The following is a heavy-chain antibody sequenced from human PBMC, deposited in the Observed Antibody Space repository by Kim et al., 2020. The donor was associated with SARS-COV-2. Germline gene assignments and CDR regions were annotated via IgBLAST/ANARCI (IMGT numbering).Heavy chain of an antibody. Sequence: ASVKVSCKASGYTFTNYAMNWVRQAPGQGLEWMGWINTNTGNPTYAQGFTGRFVFSLDTSVSTAYLQISSLKAEDTALYYCAVGIWARDMVRGVITWFDPWGQGTLVTVSS. D-gene: IGHD3-10*01. J-gene: IGHJ5*02. CDR2: INTNTGNP. CDR3: AVGIWARDMVRGVITWFDP. V-gene: IGHV7-4-1*02. CDR1: GYTFTNYA.